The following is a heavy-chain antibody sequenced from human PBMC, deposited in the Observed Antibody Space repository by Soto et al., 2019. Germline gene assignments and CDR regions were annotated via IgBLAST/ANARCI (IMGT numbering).Heavy chain of an antibody. V-gene: IGHV3-74*01. CDR2: INSDGSST. Sequence: GGSLRLSCAASGFTFSSYWMHWVRQAPGKGLVWVSRINSDGSSTSYADSVEGRFTISRDNAKNTLYLQMNSLRAEDTAVYYCARVGHGSSWSNFDYWGQGTLVTVSS. J-gene: IGHJ4*02. CDR3: ARVGHGSSWSNFDY. D-gene: IGHD6-13*01. CDR1: GFTFSSYW.